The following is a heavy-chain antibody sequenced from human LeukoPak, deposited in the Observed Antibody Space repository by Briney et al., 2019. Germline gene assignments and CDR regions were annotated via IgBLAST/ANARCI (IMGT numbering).Heavy chain of an antibody. CDR2: ISSSSSYI. Sequence: GGSLRLSCAASGFIFSSYSMNWVRQAPGKGLEWVSSISSSSSYIYYADSVKGRFTISRDNAKDSLYLQMNSLRAEDTAVYYCARDKVGATTVPDYWGQGTLVTVSS. V-gene: IGHV3-21*01. J-gene: IGHJ4*02. CDR1: GFIFSSYS. D-gene: IGHD1-26*01. CDR3: ARDKVGATTVPDY.